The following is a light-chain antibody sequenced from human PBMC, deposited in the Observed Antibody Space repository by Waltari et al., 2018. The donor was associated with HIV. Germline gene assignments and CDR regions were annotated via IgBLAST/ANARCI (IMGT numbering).Light chain of an antibody. CDR3: QQRSTWPLVT. V-gene: IGKV3-11*01. CDR2: DSS. Sequence: EIVLTQSPATLSLSPGDRATLSCRATQSVSNYLVWYQQRPGQAPRLLIHDSSHRAAGVPPRFSGSGSGTEFTLTISRLEPEDFAVYYCQQRSTWPLVTFGPGTILDVK. J-gene: IGKJ3*01. CDR1: QSVSNY.